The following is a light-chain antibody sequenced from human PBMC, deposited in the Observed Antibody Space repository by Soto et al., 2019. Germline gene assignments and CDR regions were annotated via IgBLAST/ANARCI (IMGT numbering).Light chain of an antibody. CDR3: QQHNDWPYT. CDR1: QSVSSN. Sequence: EIVMTQSPATLSVSPGERATLSCRASQSVSSNLAWYQQKPGQAPRLLIYRASTRFTAVPARFSGSGSGTEFTLTISSLQPEDFAVYFCQQHNDWPYTFGQGTKLAIK. V-gene: IGKV3-15*01. CDR2: RAS. J-gene: IGKJ2*01.